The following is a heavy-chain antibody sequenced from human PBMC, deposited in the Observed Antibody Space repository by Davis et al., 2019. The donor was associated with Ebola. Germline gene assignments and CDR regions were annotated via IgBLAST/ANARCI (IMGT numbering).Heavy chain of an antibody. V-gene: IGHV3-30-3*01. D-gene: IGHD3-3*02. J-gene: IGHJ6*02. CDR2: ISYDGSNK. Sequence: GESLKISCAASGFTFSSYAMHWVRQAPGKGLEWVAVISYDGSNKYYADSVKGRFTISRDNSKNTLYLQMNSLRAEDTAVYYCASSIRAYYYYGMDVWGQGTTVTVSS. CDR1: GFTFSSYA. CDR3: ASSIRAYYYYGMDV.